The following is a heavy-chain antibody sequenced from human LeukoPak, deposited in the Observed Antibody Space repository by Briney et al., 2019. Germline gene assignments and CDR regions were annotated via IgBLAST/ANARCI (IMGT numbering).Heavy chain of an antibody. V-gene: IGHV3-66*01. CDR2: IYSGGST. Sequence: PGGSLRLSCAASGFTVSSNYMSWVRQAPGKGLKWVSVIYSGGSTYYADSVKGRFTISRDNSKNTLYLQMNSLRAEDTAVYYCARDIDYYDSSGYYSHYFDYWGQGTLVTVSS. J-gene: IGHJ4*02. D-gene: IGHD3-22*01. CDR3: ARDIDYYDSSGYYSHYFDY. CDR1: GFTVSSNY.